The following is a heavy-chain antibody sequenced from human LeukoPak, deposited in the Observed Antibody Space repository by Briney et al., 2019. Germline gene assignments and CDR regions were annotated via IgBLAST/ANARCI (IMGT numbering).Heavy chain of an antibody. CDR2: ISYDGSNK. CDR3: ARVLLRWKDIVVVPTRAASPWGDY. D-gene: IGHD2-2*01. Sequence: GGSLRLSCAASGFTFSSYAMHWVRQAPGKGLEWVAVISYDGSNKYYADSVKGRFTISRDNSKNTLYLQMNSLRAEDTAVYYCARVLLRWKDIVVVPTRAASPWGDYWGQGTLVTVSS. CDR1: GFTFSSYA. J-gene: IGHJ4*02. V-gene: IGHV3-30*01.